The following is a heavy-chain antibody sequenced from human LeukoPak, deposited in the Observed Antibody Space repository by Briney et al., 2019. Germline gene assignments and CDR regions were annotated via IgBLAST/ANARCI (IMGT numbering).Heavy chain of an antibody. CDR3: ARVRSGSSAGNYGMDV. J-gene: IGHJ6*02. V-gene: IGHV3-74*01. CDR1: GFTFSSYW. Sequence: PGGSLRLSCAASGFTFSSYWMHWVRQAPGKGLVWVSRINSDGSSTSYADSVKGRFTISRDNAKNTLYLQTNSLRAEDTAVYYCARVRSGSSAGNYGMDVWGQGTTVTVSS. CDR2: INSDGSST. D-gene: IGHD1-26*01.